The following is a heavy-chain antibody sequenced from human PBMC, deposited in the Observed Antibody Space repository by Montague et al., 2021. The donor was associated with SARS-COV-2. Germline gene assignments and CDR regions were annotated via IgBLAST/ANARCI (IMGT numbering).Heavy chain of an antibody. CDR1: GFTFSSYA. D-gene: IGHD3-10*01. CDR2: ITGSGAST. CDR3: AKASSSGFGESDC. Sequence: SLRLSCAASGFTFSSYAMSWVRQAPGKGLEWVSGITGSGASTYYADSVKGQFTISRDNSKNTLYLQMSSLRAEDTAVYYCAKASSSGFGESDCWGQGTLVTVSS. V-gene: IGHV3-23*01. J-gene: IGHJ4*02.